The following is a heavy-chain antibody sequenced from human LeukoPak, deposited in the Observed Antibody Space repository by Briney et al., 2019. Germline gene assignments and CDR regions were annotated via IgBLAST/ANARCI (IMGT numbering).Heavy chain of an antibody. CDR2: IYYSGST. CDR3: ARVRWYYDSSGYYSAYFDY. CDR1: GYSISSGYY. D-gene: IGHD3-22*01. Sequence: SETLSLTCTVSGYSISSGYYWGWIRQPPGKGLEWIGYIYYSGSTNYNPSLKSRVTISVDTSKNQFSLKLSSVTAADTAVYYCARVRWYYDSSGYYSAYFDYWGQGTLVTVSS. V-gene: IGHV4-61*01. J-gene: IGHJ4*02.